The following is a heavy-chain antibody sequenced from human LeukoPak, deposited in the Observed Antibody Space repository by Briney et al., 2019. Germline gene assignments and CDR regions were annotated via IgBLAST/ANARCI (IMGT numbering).Heavy chain of an antibody. CDR1: GFTFSDYY. D-gene: IGHD5-24*01. CDR3: ARGWDGLPIDY. CDR2: IDMSGSTI. J-gene: IGHJ4*02. Sequence: AGGSLRLSCAASGFTFSDYYMGWVRQAPGKGLEWVSYIDMSGSTIFYADSVKGRFTISRDNAKNSLFLQMNNLRAEDTAVYYCARGWDGLPIDYWGQGTLVTVSS. V-gene: IGHV3-11*01.